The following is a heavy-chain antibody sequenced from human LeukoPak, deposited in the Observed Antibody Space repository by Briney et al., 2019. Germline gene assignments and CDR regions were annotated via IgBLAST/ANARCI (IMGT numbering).Heavy chain of an antibody. J-gene: IGHJ4*02. D-gene: IGHD3-22*01. CDR1: GFTFSSYA. Sequence: GGSLRLSCAASGFTFSSYAMSWVRQAPGKGLEWVSAISGSGGSTYYADSVKGRFTISRDNSKNTLYLQMNSLRAEDTAVYYCAKAQYYYDSSGYFDYWGQGTLVTVSS. CDR3: AKAQYYYDSSGYFDY. V-gene: IGHV3-23*01. CDR2: ISGSGGST.